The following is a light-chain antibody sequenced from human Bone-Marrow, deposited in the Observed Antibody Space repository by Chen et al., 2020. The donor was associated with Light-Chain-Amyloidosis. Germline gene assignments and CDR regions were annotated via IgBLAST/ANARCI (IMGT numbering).Light chain of an antibody. Sequence: SYVLTQPSSVSVAPGQTATIACGGNNIGSTSVHWYQQTPGQAPLLVVYDDSDRPSGNPERLSGSNSGNTATLTISRVEAGDEADYYGQVWDRSSDRPVFGGGTKLTVL. V-gene: IGLV3-21*02. CDR2: DDS. J-gene: IGLJ3*02. CDR1: NIGSTS. CDR3: QVWDRSSDRPV.